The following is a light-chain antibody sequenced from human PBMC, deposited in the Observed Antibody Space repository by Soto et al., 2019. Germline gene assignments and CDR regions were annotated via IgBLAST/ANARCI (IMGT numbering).Light chain of an antibody. J-gene: IGKJ4*01. CDR1: RSVTGY. V-gene: IGKV3-11*01. Sequence: EIVLTQSPATLSLSPGERATLSCRASRSVTGYLAWYQQKPGQAPRLLIYDASSRATGIPPRFSGSGSGTDFTLTITSLEPEDCAVYYCQQRSDWPSTFGRGTKVEI. CDR3: QQRSDWPST. CDR2: DAS.